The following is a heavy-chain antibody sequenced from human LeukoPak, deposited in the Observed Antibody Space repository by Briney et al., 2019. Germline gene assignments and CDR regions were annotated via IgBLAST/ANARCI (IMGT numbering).Heavy chain of an antibody. CDR2: ISGSGGST. J-gene: IGHJ5*02. CDR3: AKREEGITIFGVVPPNWFDP. CDR1: GFTFSSYA. D-gene: IGHD3-3*01. Sequence: EGSLRLSCAASGFTFSSYAMSWVRQAPGKGLEWVSAISGSGGSTYYADSVKGRFTISRDNSKNTLYLQMNSMRAEDTAVYYCAKREEGITIFGVVPPNWFDPWGQGTLVTVSS. V-gene: IGHV3-23*01.